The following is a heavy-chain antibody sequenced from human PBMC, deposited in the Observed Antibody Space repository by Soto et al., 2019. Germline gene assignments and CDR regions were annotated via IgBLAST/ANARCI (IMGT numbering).Heavy chain of an antibody. J-gene: IGHJ6*02. CDR2: IDPSDSYT. Sequence: PGESLKISCKGSGYSFTSYWISWVRQMPGKGLEWMGRIDPSDSYTNYSPSFQGHVTISADKPISTAYLQWSSLKASDTAMYYCVQQWRHGMDVWGQGTTVTVSS. CDR3: VQQWRHGMDV. V-gene: IGHV5-10-1*01. D-gene: IGHD6-19*01. CDR1: GYSFTSYW.